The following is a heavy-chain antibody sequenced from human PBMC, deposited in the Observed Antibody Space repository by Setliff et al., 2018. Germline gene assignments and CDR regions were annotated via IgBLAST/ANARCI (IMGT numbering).Heavy chain of an antibody. CDR1: GYTFTGYY. CDR3: ARGEHIVSGDFYHYIDV. V-gene: IGHV1-2*02. J-gene: IGHJ6*03. CDR2: INPNSGGT. D-gene: IGHD2-15*01. Sequence: ASVKVSCKASGYTFTGYYMHWVRQAPGQGLEWMGWINPNSGGTNYAQKFQGRVTMTRDTPISTAYMELRRLKSDDTAVYYCARGEHIVSGDFYHYIDVWGKGATVTVSS.